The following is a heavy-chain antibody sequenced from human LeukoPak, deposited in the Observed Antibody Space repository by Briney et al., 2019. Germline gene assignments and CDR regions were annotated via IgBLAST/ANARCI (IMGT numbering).Heavy chain of an antibody. J-gene: IGHJ6*02. CDR1: GGSISSYY. CDR3: ARARGYYGMDV. V-gene: IGHV4-59*01. CDR2: IYYSGST. Sequence: SETLSLTCTVSGGSISSYYWSWIRQPPGKGLEWIGYIYYSGSTNYNPSLKSRVTISVDTSKNQFSLKLSSVTAADMAVYYCARARGYYGMDVWGQGTTVTVSS.